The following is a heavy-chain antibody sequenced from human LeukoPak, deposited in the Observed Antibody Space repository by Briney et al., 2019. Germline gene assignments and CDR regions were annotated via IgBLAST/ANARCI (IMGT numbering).Heavy chain of an antibody. V-gene: IGHV4-61*02. D-gene: IGHD3-22*01. CDR1: GGSISSGSFY. Sequence: MPSQTLSLTCTVSGGSISSGSFYWSWIRQTAGKGLEWIGRIYPSGDSQYSPSFRSRATISLDTRNQFSLKLSSVTAADTAVYFCERGYDRNGYLSRGFDYWGQGALVNVSS. CDR2: IYPSGDS. CDR3: ERGYDRNGYLSRGFDY. J-gene: IGHJ4*02.